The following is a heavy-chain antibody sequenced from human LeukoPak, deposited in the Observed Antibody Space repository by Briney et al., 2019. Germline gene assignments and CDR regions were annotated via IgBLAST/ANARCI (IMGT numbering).Heavy chain of an antibody. CDR2: IYYSGST. CDR1: GGSNRSGGYH. D-gene: IGHD3-10*01. J-gene: IGHJ3*02. V-gene: IGHV4-31*03. CDR3: ARSDIDGSGTDLAFDI. Sequence: SQTLSLTCTVSGGSNRSGGYHWSWIRQPPGKGLEWIGYIYYSGSTYYNPSLKSRVTISVDTSKNQFSLKLSSVTGADTAVYCCARSDIDGSGTDLAFDIWGQGTMVTVSS.